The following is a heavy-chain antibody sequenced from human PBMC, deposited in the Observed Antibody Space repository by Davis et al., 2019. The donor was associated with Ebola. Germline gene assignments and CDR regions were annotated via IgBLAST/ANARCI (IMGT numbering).Heavy chain of an antibody. D-gene: IGHD2-8*01. CDR2: MNPNSGNT. V-gene: IGHV1-8*02. CDR1: GYTFTSYG. Sequence: ASVKVSCKASGYTFTSYGINWVRQATGHGPEWMGWMNPNSGNTGYVEKFQGRVTMTRNTSTSTAYMELSSLRSEDTAVYYCVRSGVRGYYNGMDVWGQGTTVSVSS. J-gene: IGHJ6*02. CDR3: VRSGVRGYYNGMDV.